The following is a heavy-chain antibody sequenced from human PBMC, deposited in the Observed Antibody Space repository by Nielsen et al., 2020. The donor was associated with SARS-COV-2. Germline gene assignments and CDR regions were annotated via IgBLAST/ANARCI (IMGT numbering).Heavy chain of an antibody. V-gene: IGHV3-66*01. CDR2: IYSGGST. CDR1: GFTFDNYA. Sequence: GESLKISCAASGFTFDNYAMTWVRQAPGKGLEWVSVIYSGGSTYYADSVKGRFTISRDNSKNTLYLQMNSLRAEDTAVYYCARGPYTRYGMDVWGQGTTVTVSS. CDR3: ARGPYTRYGMDV. D-gene: IGHD4-11*01. J-gene: IGHJ6*02.